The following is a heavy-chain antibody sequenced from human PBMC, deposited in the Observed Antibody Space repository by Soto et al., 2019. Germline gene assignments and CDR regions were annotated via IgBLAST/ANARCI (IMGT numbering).Heavy chain of an antibody. CDR1: GFSFSTYPTFNTYA. CDR3: ARAPYGSVIQGDAFDI. J-gene: IGHJ3*02. D-gene: IGHD3-10*01. V-gene: IGHV3-23*01. CDR2: ISGSGGST. Sequence: GESLKISCAASGFSFSTYPTFNTYAMNWVRQSPGKGLEWVSAISGSGGSTYYADSVKGRFTISRDNSNNTLYLQMNSLRAEDTAVYYCARAPYGSVIQGDAFDIWGQGTMVTVSS.